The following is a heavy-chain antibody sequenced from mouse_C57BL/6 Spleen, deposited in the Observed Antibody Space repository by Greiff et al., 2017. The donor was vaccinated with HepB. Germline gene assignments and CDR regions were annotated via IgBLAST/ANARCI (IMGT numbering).Heavy chain of an antibody. CDR3: ARPLITTVVEDAMDY. Sequence: VQLQQPGTELVKPGASVKLSCKASGYTFTSYWMHWVKQRPGQGLEWIGNINPSNGGTNYNEKFKSKATLTVDKSSSTAYMQLSSLTSEDSAVYYCARPLITTVVEDAMDYWGQGTSVTVSS. CDR2: INPSNGGT. V-gene: IGHV1-53*01. D-gene: IGHD1-1*01. J-gene: IGHJ4*01. CDR1: GYTFTSYW.